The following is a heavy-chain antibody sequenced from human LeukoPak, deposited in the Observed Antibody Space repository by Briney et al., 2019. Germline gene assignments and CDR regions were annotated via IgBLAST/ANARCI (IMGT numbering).Heavy chain of an antibody. D-gene: IGHD6-6*01. J-gene: IGHJ4*02. CDR3: AKVGSSSSAVLI. V-gene: IGHV3-72*01. CDR1: GFKFSDHY. Sequence: GGSLRLSCAASGFKFSDHYIDWVRQAPGKGLGWVGRSRNKASSYTTEYAASVEGRFTISRDVSESSLYLQMNSLRAEDTAVYYCAKVGSSSSAVLIWGQGTLVTVSS. CDR2: SRNKASSYTT.